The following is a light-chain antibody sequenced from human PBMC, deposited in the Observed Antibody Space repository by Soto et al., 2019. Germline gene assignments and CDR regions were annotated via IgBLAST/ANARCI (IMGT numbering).Light chain of an antibody. CDR3: GTWDSSLSAGF. V-gene: IGLV1-51*01. CDR1: SSNIGSNY. Sequence: QSVLTQPPSVSAATGQKVTISCSGSSSNIGSNYVSWYQQLPGTAPKLLIYDDNKRPSGIPDRFSGSKSGTSATLGITGLQTGDEADYYCGTWDSSLSAGFFGGGTKVTVL. CDR2: DDN. J-gene: IGLJ2*01.